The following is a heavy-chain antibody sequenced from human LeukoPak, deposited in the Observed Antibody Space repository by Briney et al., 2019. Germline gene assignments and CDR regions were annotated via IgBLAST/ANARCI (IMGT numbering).Heavy chain of an antibody. CDR2: IYYSGRT. CDR3: ARDGRGYVDYFDY. CDR1: GGSISPYY. V-gene: IGHV4-59*12. Sequence: SETLSLTCTVSGGSISPYYWSWIRQSPGKGLEWIGYIYYSGRTTYNPSLKSRVTISVDTSKNQFSLKLSSMTAADTAVYYCARDGRGYVDYFDYWGQGILVTVTS. D-gene: IGHD5-12*01. J-gene: IGHJ4*02.